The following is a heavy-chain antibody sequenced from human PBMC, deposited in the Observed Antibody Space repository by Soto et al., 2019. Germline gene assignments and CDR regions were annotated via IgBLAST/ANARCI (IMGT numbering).Heavy chain of an antibody. V-gene: IGHV4-31*03. J-gene: IGHJ5*02. CDR2: IYYTGTT. CDR3: ARDTVFAGGYNWFDP. Sequence: QVQLQESGPGLLKPSQTLSLTCTVSGGSISGAAYYWSWIRHLPGKGLEWIGYIYYTGTTYYRPSIGGRVTISLYTSKNQFSLKLTSVTAADTAVYYCARDTVFAGGYNWFDPWGQGTLVTVSS. D-gene: IGHD3-3*01. CDR1: GGSISGAAYY.